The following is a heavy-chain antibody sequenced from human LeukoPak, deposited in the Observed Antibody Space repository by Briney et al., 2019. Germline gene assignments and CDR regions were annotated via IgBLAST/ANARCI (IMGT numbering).Heavy chain of an antibody. Sequence: SETLSLTCAVYGGSFSNYYWSWIRQSPGKGLEWIGEITHSGSTNYNPSLKSRVTISVDTSKNQFSLKLSSVTAADTAVYFCARGPYSYDSSGAFDIWGQGTMVTVSS. V-gene: IGHV4-34*01. J-gene: IGHJ3*02. CDR1: GGSFSNYY. D-gene: IGHD3-22*01. CDR3: ARGPYSYDSSGAFDI. CDR2: ITHSGST.